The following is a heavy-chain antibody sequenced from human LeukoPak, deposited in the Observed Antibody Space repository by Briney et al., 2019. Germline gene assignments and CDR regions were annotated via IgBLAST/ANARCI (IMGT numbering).Heavy chain of an antibody. Sequence: SETLSLTCTVSGGSISSSSCYWGWIRQPPGKGLEWIGSIYYSGSTYYNPSLKSRVTISVDTSKNQFSLKLSSVTAADTAVYYCARRPGGYAYFDYWGQGTLVTVSS. D-gene: IGHD3-16*01. V-gene: IGHV4-39*01. CDR3: ARRPGGYAYFDY. CDR1: GGSISSSSCY. CDR2: IYYSGST. J-gene: IGHJ4*02.